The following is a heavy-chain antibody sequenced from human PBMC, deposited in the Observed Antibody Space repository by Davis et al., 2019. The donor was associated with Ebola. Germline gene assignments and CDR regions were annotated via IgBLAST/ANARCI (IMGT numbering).Heavy chain of an antibody. CDR3: AREGVEYCSSTSCYNTGDYGMDV. CDR2: IKSKTDGVTT. CDR1: GFTFSVYT. V-gene: IGHV3-15*01. Sequence: GESLKISCAASGFTFSVYTMNWVRQAPGKGLEWVGRIKSKTDGVTTDYAAPVKGRFTISRDDSKNTLYLQMNSLKTEDTAVYYCAREGVEYCSSTSCYNTGDYGMDVWGQGTTVTVSS. D-gene: IGHD2-2*02. J-gene: IGHJ6*02.